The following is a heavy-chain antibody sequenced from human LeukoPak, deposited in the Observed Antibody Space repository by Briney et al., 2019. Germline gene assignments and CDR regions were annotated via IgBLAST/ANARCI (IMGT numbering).Heavy chain of an antibody. D-gene: IGHD2-2*01. J-gene: IGHJ3*02. Sequence: TLSLTCTVSGGSISSGGYYWSWIRQHPGKGLEWIGYIYYSGSTYYNPSLKSRVTISVDTSKNQFSLKLSSVTAADTAVYYCAREACSSTSCYSPFGDAFDIWGQGTMVTVSS. CDR2: IYYSGST. CDR1: GGSISSGGYY. CDR3: AREACSSTSCYSPFGDAFDI. V-gene: IGHV4-31*03.